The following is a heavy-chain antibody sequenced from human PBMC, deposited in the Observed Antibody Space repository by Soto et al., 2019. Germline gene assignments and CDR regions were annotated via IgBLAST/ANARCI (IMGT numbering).Heavy chain of an antibody. D-gene: IGHD3-9*01. CDR2: IYYSGST. Sequence: SETLSLTCTVSGGSISSYYWSWIRQPPGKGLEWIGYIYYSGSTNYNPSLKSRVTISVDTSKNQFSLKLSSVTAADTAVYYCARGNSVLTGYSFDYWGQGTLVTVS. J-gene: IGHJ4*02. CDR3: ARGNSVLTGYSFDY. V-gene: IGHV4-59*01. CDR1: GGSISSYY.